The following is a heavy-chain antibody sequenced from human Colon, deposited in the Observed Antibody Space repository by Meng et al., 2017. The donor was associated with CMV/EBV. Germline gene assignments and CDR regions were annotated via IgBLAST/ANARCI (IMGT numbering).Heavy chain of an antibody. CDR2: ITGSGGTT. D-gene: IGHD3-3*01. J-gene: IGHJ4*02. CDR3: AKSPRWGDFWNLGDY. V-gene: IGHV3-23*01. CDR1: GFTFHYYG. Sequence: SGFTFHYYGINWVRQRPGKGLGLVASITGSGGTTYYGTSVKGRFTISRDNSKRTVHLQMNSLRAEDTAVYYCAKSPRWGDFWNLGDYWGQGTLVTVSS.